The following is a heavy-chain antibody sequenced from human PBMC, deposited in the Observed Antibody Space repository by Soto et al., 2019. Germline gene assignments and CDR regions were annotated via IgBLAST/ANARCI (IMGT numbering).Heavy chain of an antibody. CDR1: GGSVTSDEDY. D-gene: IGHD5-18*01. V-gene: IGHV4-30-4*01. CDR3: ATESGSTYGYFDH. CDR2: ISNSGST. Sequence: SETLSLTCTVSGGSVTSDEDYWTWIRQSPGKGLEWIGYISNSGSTGYNPSLETRLSMSVDRSKNQFTLRLTSVTAADTAVYFCATESGSTYGYFDHWGQGTQVTVSS. J-gene: IGHJ4*02.